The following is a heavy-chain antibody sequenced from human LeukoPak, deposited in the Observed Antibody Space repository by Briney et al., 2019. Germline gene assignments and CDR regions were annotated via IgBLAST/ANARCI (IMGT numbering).Heavy chain of an antibody. J-gene: IGHJ4*02. D-gene: IGHD6-19*01. CDR2: INPNSGGT. Sequence: ASEKVSCKASGYTFTGYYMHWVRQAPGQGLEWMGWINPNSGGTNYAQKFQGRVTMTRDTSISTAYMELSRLRSDDTALYYCARVNGPLLIAVAGTSYFDYWGQGTLVTVSS. CDR3: ARVNGPLLIAVAGTSYFDY. V-gene: IGHV1-2*02. CDR1: GYTFTGYY.